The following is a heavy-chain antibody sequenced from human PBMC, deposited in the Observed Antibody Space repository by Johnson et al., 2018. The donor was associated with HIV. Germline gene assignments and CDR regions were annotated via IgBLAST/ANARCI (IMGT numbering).Heavy chain of an antibody. CDR1: GFTFSDYY. CDR2: ISSSGSSR. J-gene: IGHJ3*02. D-gene: IGHD2-2*01. CDR3: AKEGYCSSTSCYENAFDI. V-gene: IGHV3-11*01. Sequence: QVQLVESGGGLVQPGGSLRLSCAASGFTFSDYYMSWIRQAPGKGLEWVAYISSSGSSRYYADSVKGRFTISRDNSKNTLYLQMNSLRAEDTAVYYCAKEGYCSSTSCYENAFDIWGQGTMVTVSS.